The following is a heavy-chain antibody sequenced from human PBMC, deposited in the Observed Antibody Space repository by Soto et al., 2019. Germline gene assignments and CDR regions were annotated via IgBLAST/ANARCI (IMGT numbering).Heavy chain of an antibody. CDR2: INAGNGNT. J-gene: IGHJ6*03. V-gene: IGHV1-3*01. CDR3: ARETQQPNGYYYYYYMDG. CDR1: GYTFTSYA. Sequence: ASVKVSCKASGYTFTSYAMHWVRQAPGQRLEWMGWINAGNGNTKYSQKFQGRVTITRDTSASTAYMELSSLRSEDTAVYYCARETQQPNGYYYYYYMDGWGKGTTVTVSS. D-gene: IGHD6-13*01.